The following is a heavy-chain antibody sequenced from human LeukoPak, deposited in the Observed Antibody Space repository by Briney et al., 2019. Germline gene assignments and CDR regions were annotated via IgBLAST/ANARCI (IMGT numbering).Heavy chain of an antibody. CDR2: NYHHRNT. CDR3: ARHVPYCSGTSCYYYYMDV. CDR1: GYSISSGYY. V-gene: IGHV4-38-2*01. Sequence: KSSETLSHTCSVPGYSISSGYYWGCIRPPPGKGVEWLANNYHHRNTNYSPSLKSRVSISDDSTKNQFSLRLTSVTAADTAVYYCARHVPYCSGTSCYYYYMDVWGKGTTVTVSS. J-gene: IGHJ6*03. D-gene: IGHD2-2*01.